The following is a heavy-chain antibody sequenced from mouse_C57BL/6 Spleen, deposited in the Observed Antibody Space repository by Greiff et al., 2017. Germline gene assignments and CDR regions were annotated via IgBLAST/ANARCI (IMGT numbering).Heavy chain of an antibody. Sequence: QVQLQQPGAELVKPGASVKLSCKASGYTFTSYWMQWVKQRPGQGLEWIGEIDPSDSYTNYNQKFKGKATLTVDTSSSTAYMQLSSLTSEDSAVYYCARGFITTGGGYFDVWGTGTTVTVSS. D-gene: IGHD1-1*01. V-gene: IGHV1-50*01. CDR1: GYTFTSYW. CDR2: IDPSDSYT. CDR3: ARGFITTGGGYFDV. J-gene: IGHJ1*03.